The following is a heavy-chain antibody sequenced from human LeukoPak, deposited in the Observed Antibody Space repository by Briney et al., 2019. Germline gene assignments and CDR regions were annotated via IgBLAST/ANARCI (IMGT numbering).Heavy chain of an antibody. V-gene: IGHV3-53*01. CDR2: IYSGGNT. CDR3: TRLLYYYDSTIYQRYFDY. J-gene: IGHJ4*02. CDR1: GFTFSNAW. D-gene: IGHD3-22*01. Sequence: PGGSLRLSCAASGFTFSNAWMSWVRQAPGKGLEWVSIIYSGGNTYYADSVKGRFTISRDNSQNTLYLQMNSLRPEDTAVYYCTRLLYYYDSTIYQRYFDYWGQGTLVTVSS.